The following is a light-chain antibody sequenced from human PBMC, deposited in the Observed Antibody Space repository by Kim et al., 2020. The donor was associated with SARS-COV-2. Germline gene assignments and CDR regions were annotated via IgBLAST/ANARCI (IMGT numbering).Light chain of an antibody. CDR3: QQSYIGKT. CDR1: QSISTY. CDR2: AAS. J-gene: IGKJ1*01. Sequence: DIQMTQSPSSLSASVGDRITITCRASQSISTYLNWYQWKPGRAPKLLIFAASILQSGVPSRFSGSGSGTDFTLTISSLQPEDFASYYWQQSYIGKTFGQGTKVDIK. V-gene: IGKV1-39*01.